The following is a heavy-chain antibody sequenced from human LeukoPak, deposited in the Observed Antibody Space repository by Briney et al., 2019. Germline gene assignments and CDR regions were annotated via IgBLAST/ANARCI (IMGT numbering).Heavy chain of an antibody. CDR3: ARDGTAAGLYFDL. J-gene: IGHJ4*01. V-gene: IGHV3-7*01. D-gene: IGHD6-13*01. CDR2: IRQDGSEK. Sequence: GGSLRLSCAVSGFTFTDYWMNWVRQARGKGLEWVASIRQDGSEKTYVDSVKGRFTISRDNTKNSLSLQVNSLRAEDTAVYYCARDGTAAGLYFDLWGQGTLVTVSS. CDR1: GFTFTDYW.